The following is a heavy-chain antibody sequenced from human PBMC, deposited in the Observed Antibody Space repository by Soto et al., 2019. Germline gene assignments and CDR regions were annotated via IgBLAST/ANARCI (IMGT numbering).Heavy chain of an antibody. CDR2: IWYDGSNK. V-gene: IGHV3-33*01. CDR3: ARDIRSARLDN. D-gene: IGHD1-20*01. J-gene: IGHJ4*02. CDR1: GITFSNYG. Sequence: QVQLVESGGGVVQPGRSLRLSCAASGITFSNYGMHWVRQAPGKGLEWVAVIWYDGSNKYYVDSVKGRFTISRDNSKNTLYRQMNSLRGEDTAVYYCARDIRSARLDNWGQGTLVTVSS.